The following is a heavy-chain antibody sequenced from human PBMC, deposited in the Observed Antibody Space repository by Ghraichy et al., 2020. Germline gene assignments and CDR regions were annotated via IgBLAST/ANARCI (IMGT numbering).Heavy chain of an antibody. V-gene: IGHV3-30-3*01. CDR1: GFTFSSYA. J-gene: IGHJ6*02. D-gene: IGHD3-3*01. CDR3: ARESITIFGVVITQLYYGMDV. Sequence: GGSLRLSCAASGFTFSSYAMHWVRQAPGKGLEWVAVISYDGSNKYYADSVKGRFTISRDNSKNTLYLQMNSLRAEDTAVYYCARESITIFGVVITQLYYGMDVWGQGTTVTVSS. CDR2: ISYDGSNK.